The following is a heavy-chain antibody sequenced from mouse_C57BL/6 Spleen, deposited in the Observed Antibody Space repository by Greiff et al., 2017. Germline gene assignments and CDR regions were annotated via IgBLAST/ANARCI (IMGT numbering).Heavy chain of an antibody. Sequence: EVKLVESGGGLVKPGGSLKLSCAASGFTFSDYGMHWVRQAPEKGLEWVAYISSGSSTIYYADTVKGRFTISRDNATNTLFLQMTSLRSEDTAMYYCARPYDYGYAMDYWGQGTSVTVSS. CDR2: ISSGSSTI. J-gene: IGHJ4*01. CDR1: GFTFSDYG. V-gene: IGHV5-17*01. D-gene: IGHD2-4*01. CDR3: ARPYDYGYAMDY.